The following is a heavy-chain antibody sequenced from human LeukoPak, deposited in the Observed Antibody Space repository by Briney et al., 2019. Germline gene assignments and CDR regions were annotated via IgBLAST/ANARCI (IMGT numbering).Heavy chain of an antibody. CDR3: ARDFATGTTWALSY. V-gene: IGHV1-69*01. CDR1: GGTFSSYA. CDR2: IIPIFGTA. J-gene: IGHJ4*02. Sequence: SVKVSCKASGGTFSSYAISWVRQAPGHGLEWMGGIIPIFGTANYAQKFQGRVTITADESTSTAYMELSSLRSEDTAVYYCARDFATGTTWALSYWGQGTLVTVSS. D-gene: IGHD1-1*01.